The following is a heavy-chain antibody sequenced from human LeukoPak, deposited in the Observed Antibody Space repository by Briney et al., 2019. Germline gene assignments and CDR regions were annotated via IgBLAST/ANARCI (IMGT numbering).Heavy chain of an antibody. CDR3: ATERSYYESPEGSFGAFDI. J-gene: IGHJ3*02. D-gene: IGHD1-26*01. CDR1: GFTFSSYS. Sequence: GGSLRLSCAASGFTFSSYSINWVRQAPGQGLEWVSSISSSSSYIYYADSVKGRFSISRDNAKNSLYLQMNSLRAEDTAVYYFATERSYYESPEGSFGAFDIGAQGQWSPSLQ. V-gene: IGHV3-21*01. CDR2: ISSSSSYI.